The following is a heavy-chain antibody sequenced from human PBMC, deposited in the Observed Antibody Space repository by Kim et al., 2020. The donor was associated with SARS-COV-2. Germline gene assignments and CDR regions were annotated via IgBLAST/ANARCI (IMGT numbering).Heavy chain of an antibody. J-gene: IGHJ6*02. Sequence: SQTLSLTCAISGDSVSSNSAAWNWIRQSPSRGLEWLGRTYYRSKWYNDYAVSVKSRITINPDTSKNQFSLQLNSVTPEDTAVYYCASSLKVGSSGWPPYYYYYYGMDVWGQGTTVTVSS. CDR1: GDSVSSNSAA. D-gene: IGHD6-19*01. CDR2: TYYRSKWYN. CDR3: ASSLKVGSSGWPPYYYYYYGMDV. V-gene: IGHV6-1*01.